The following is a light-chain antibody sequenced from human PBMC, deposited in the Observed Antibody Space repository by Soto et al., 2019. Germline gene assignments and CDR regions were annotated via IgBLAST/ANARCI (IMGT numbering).Light chain of an antibody. CDR1: SSNIGAGYD. V-gene: IGLV1-40*01. Sequence: QSVLTQPPSVSGAPGQRVTISCTGRSSNIGAGYDVHWYQQLPGTAPKLLIYGNSNRPSGVPDRFSGSKSGTSASLAITGLQAEDEADYYCQSYDSSLSPVVFGGGTKLTVL. J-gene: IGLJ2*01. CDR3: QSYDSSLSPVV. CDR2: GNS.